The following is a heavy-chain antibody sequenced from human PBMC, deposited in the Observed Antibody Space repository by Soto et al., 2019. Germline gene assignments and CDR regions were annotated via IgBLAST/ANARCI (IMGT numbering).Heavy chain of an antibody. CDR2: ISAYNGNT. CDR1: GSTFPSYG. Sequence: ASVKVSCKASGSTFPSYGISCVRQPPGQGLEWMGWISAYNGNTNYAQKLQGRVTITTDTSTSTAYMELRSQRSDDTAVYYCARELACTNAVCLPFDPWGRETLLTVSS. J-gene: IGHJ5*02. V-gene: IGHV1-18*01. CDR3: ARELACTNAVCLPFDP. D-gene: IGHD2-8*01.